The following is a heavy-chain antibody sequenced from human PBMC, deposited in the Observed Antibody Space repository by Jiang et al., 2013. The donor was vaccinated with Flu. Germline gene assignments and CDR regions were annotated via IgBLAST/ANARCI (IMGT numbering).Heavy chain of an antibody. J-gene: IGHJ3*02. CDR2: ISTSGGST. CDR1: NGYA. CDR3: AKGRSGWVFDAFDI. V-gene: IGHV3-23*04. D-gene: IGHD6-19*01. Sequence: QLVESGGGLVQPGGSLRLSCAAFNGYAMTWVRQAPGRGLEWVSGISTSGGSTQYADSVKGRFTISRDNPKNRLYLQMNSLRAEDTAIYYCAKGRSGWVFDAFDIWGQGTMVTVSS.